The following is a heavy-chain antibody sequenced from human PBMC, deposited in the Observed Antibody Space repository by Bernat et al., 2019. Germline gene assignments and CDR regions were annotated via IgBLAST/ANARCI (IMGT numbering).Heavy chain of an antibody. CDR3: ARAYSGYDNYYYYGMDV. CDR1: GFTFSSYS. D-gene: IGHD5-12*01. Sequence: EVQLVESGGGLVKPGGSLRLSCAASGFTFSSYSMNWVRQAPGKGLEWVSSISSSSSYIYYADSVKGRFTISRDNAKNSLYLQMNSLRAEDTAVYYCARAYSGYDNYYYYGMDVWGQGTTVTVS. V-gene: IGHV3-21*01. J-gene: IGHJ6*02. CDR2: ISSSSSYI.